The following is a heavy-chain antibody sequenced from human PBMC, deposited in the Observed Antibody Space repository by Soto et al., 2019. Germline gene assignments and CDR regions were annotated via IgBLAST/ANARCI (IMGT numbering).Heavy chain of an antibody. CDR3: ARDHGGSSWFVAVYYFSGMDV. CDR1: GFIFSDYT. V-gene: IGHV3-48*02. Sequence: EVQLVESGGDLVQPGGSLRLSCAASGFIFSDYTMTWVRQAPGRGLEFVSYISSRGEALFYAEAVKGRFTVSRANAKNTLYPQRNSLRDIDTAVYFCARDHGGSSWFVAVYYFSGMDVRGQGTAVTVSS. D-gene: IGHD2-15*01. J-gene: IGHJ6*02. CDR2: ISSRGEAL.